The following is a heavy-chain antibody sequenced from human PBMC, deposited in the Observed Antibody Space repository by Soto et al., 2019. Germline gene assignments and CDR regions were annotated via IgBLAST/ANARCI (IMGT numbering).Heavy chain of an antibody. D-gene: IGHD2-2*01. CDR1: GYTFTGYY. V-gene: IGHV1-2*04. J-gene: IGHJ3*02. CDR2: INPNSGGT. CDR3: ARVREYCRSPSCPYALDI. Sequence: GASVKVSCKASGYTFTGYYMHWVRQAPGQGLEWMGWINPNSGGTNYAQKFQGWVTMTRDTSISTAYMELSRLRSDDTAVYYCARVREYCRSPSCPYALDIRGQATMVTGS.